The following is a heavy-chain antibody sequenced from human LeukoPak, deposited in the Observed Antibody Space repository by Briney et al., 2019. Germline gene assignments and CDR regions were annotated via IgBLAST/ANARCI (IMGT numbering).Heavy chain of an antibody. CDR3: ASGIAAGHYFDH. CDR1: GFTFSTYS. J-gene: IGHJ4*02. V-gene: IGHV3-30*02. D-gene: IGHD6-13*01. Sequence: GGSLRLSCAVSGFTFSTYSMNWVRQAPGKGLEWVAFIRYDGINKYYADSVKGRFTISRDNSKNTLYLQMNSLGAEDTAVYYCASGIAAGHYFDHWGQGTLVTVSS. CDR2: IRYDGINK.